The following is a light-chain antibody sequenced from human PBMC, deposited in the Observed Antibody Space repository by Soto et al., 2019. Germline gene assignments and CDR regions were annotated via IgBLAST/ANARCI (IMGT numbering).Light chain of an antibody. CDR2: KVS. J-gene: IGKJ1*01. Sequence: DVVMTQSPLSLPVTLGQPASIACRSSESLVYDDGSTYLHWFHQRPGQSPRRLIYKVSNRGSGVSDRFSGSGSGSNFTLKISRVEAEDLAVYYCMQGTHWPPTFGQGTKVDIK. CDR3: MQGTHWPPT. CDR1: ESLVYDDGSTY. V-gene: IGKV2-30*01.